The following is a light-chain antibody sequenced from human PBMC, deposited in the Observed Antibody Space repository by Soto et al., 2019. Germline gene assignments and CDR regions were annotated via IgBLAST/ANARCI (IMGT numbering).Light chain of an antibody. CDR3: SSYTSSAPGVL. CDR2: DVS. V-gene: IGLV2-14*03. J-gene: IGLJ2*01. Sequence: QSALTQPASVSGSPGQSITISCSGTSSDVGASDYVSWYQQHPGEAPKLMIYDVSYRPSGVPNRFSGSKSANTASLTISGLQAEDEADYFCSSYTSSAPGVLFGGGTKLTVL. CDR1: SSDVGASDY.